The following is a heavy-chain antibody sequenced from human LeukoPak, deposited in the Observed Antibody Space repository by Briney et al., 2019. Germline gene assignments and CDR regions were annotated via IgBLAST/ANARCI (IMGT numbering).Heavy chain of an antibody. Sequence: PSETLSLTCAVYGESFSTYYWSWIRQPPGKGLEWIGEINHSGNTNYNPSLKSRVTISVDTSKNQFSLKLSSVTAADTAVYYCARDNSSHARGFDYWGQGTLATVSS. J-gene: IGHJ4*02. CDR2: INHSGNT. CDR3: ARDNSSHARGFDY. CDR1: GESFSTYY. D-gene: IGHD6-13*01. V-gene: IGHV4-34*01.